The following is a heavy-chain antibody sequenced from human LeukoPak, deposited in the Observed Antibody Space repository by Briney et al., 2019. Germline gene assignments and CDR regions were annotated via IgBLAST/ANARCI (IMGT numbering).Heavy chain of an antibody. Sequence: PGGSLRLSCAASGFTVSSNYMSWVRQAPGKGLEWGSVNYSSGSKYYADSVKGRFTISRDNSKNTLYLQMNSLRAEDTAVYYCAREYRGSRRSDAFDIWGQGTMVTVSS. V-gene: IGHV3-53*01. CDR3: AREYRGSRRSDAFDI. CDR2: NYSSGSK. CDR1: GFTVSSNY. J-gene: IGHJ3*02. D-gene: IGHD3-10*01.